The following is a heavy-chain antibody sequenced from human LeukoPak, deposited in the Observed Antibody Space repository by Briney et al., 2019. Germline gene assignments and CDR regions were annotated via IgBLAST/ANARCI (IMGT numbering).Heavy chain of an antibody. CDR3: ARGAEWSPPRYYFDY. J-gene: IGHJ4*02. CDR1: GGSISSYY. CDR2: IYYSGST. D-gene: IGHD3-3*01. Sequence: SETLSLTCTVSGGSISSYYWNWIRQPPGKGLEWIGYIYYSGSTNYNPSLKSRVTISVDTSKNQFSLKLSSVTAADTAVYYCARGAEWSPPRYYFDYWGQGTLVTVSS. V-gene: IGHV4-59*01.